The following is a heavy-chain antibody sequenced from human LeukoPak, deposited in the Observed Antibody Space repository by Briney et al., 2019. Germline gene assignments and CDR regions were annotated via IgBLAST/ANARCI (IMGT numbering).Heavy chain of an antibody. D-gene: IGHD4-17*01. J-gene: IGHJ5*02. CDR2: IYTSGST. V-gene: IGHV4-4*07. CDR3: ARDADGDISPNWFDP. CDR1: GGSISSYH. Sequence: PSETLSLTCTVSGGSISSYHWSWIRQPAGKGLEWIGRIYTSGSTNYNPSLKSRVTISVDKSKNQFSLKLSSVTAADTAVYYCARDADGDISPNWFDPWGQGTLVTVSS.